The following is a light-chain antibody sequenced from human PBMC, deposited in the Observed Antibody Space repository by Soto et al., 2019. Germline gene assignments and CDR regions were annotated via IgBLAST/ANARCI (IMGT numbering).Light chain of an antibody. Sequence: DIHLTQSPSFLSASVGDRVTITCRPSQAVPNNMAWYQQKPGKPPKLLIYEESTLHSGVPSRFSGRKSGTQFTLTIDSLQPEDIGTYYCQQYEFLPVTFGRGTKVDIK. CDR3: QQYEFLPVT. J-gene: IGKJ2*01. V-gene: IGKV1-9*01. CDR1: QAVPNN. CDR2: EES.